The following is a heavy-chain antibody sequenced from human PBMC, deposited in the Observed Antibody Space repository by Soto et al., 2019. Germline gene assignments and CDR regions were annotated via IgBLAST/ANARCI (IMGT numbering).Heavy chain of an antibody. V-gene: IGHV1-69*01. CDR3: GRERQFCASTCDYVMDG. CDR1: GGSFRNQR. Sequence: QVLLVQSGAEVTKPGSSVKVSCKASGGSFRNQRFSWVRQAPGQGLEWMGGITPMFGAAHYAQKFQGRVTITADESTSTVYIDLTSLRSEDTAVYRSGRERQFCASTCDYVMDGWGQGTTVTVS. D-gene: IGHD2-2*01. CDR2: ITPMFGAA. J-gene: IGHJ6*02.